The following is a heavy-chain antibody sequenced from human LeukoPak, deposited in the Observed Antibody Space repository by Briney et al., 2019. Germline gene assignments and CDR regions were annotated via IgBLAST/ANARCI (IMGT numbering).Heavy chain of an antibody. CDR1: GGSISSGSYY. D-gene: IGHD6-13*01. J-gene: IGHJ4*02. CDR3: ARQDSSTWRVFDY. Sequence: SETLSLTCTVSGGSISSGSYYWSWIRQPAGKGLEWIGRIYTSGSTNYNPSLKSRVTISVDTSKNQFSLKLSSVTAADTAVYYCARQDSSTWRVFDYWGQGTLVTVSS. V-gene: IGHV4-61*02. CDR2: IYTSGST.